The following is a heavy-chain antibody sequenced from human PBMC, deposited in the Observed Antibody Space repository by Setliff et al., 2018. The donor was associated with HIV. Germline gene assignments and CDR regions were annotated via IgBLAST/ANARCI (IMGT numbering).Heavy chain of an antibody. J-gene: IGHJ6*03. D-gene: IGHD2-15*01. CDR2: IHHSGRT. CDR1: GGSFSDYS. V-gene: IGHV4-34*01. Sequence: NPSETLSLTCAVYGGSFSDYSWTWIRRPPGKGLEWIGEIHHSGRTDYNPSLTSRVTMSVDSSKKQFSLRLTPVAAADTAVYYCARGRCSGGTCSGRYSYLHIDVWGKGTTVTVSS. CDR3: ARGRCSGGTCSGRYSYLHIDV.